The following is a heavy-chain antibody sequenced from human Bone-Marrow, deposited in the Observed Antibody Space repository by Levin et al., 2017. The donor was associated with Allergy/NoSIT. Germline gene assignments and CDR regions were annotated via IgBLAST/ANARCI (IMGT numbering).Heavy chain of an antibody. CDR1: GYTFTGYY. D-gene: IGHD3-10*02. J-gene: IGHJ4*02. CDR3: ARDASRNNVRGVIITRVHYFDY. Sequence: ASVKVSCKASGYTFTGYYMHWVRQAPGQGLEWMGWINPNSGGTNYAQKFQGRVTMTRDTSISTAYMELSRLRSDDTAVYYCARDASRNNVRGVIITRVHYFDYWGQGTLVTVSS. CDR2: INPNSGGT. V-gene: IGHV1-2*02.